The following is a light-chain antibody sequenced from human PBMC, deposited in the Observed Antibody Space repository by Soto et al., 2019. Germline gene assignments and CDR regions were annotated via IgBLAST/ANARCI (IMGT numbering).Light chain of an antibody. CDR2: DAS. CDR3: QRRSNWPRIT. V-gene: IGKV3-11*01. J-gene: IGKJ5*01. CDR1: QNVSIY. Sequence: ENVLTQSPATLSLSPGERATLSCRASQNVSIYLAWYQQKPGQAPRLLIYDASNRATGIPARFSGSGSGTDFTLPINRLEPEDFAVYSCQRRSNWPRITFGLGTRLDIK.